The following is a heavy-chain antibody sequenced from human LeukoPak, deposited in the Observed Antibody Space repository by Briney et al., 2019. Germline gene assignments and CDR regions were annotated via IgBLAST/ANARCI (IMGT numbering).Heavy chain of an antibody. J-gene: IGHJ4*02. Sequence: GGSLRLSCAASGFSFSSHWMSWFRQAPGQGLEWVANINQDGREKQYVDSVRGRFTISRDNAKNSLYLQMNSLRAEDTAVYYCAKEDDIAVAVSDYWGQGTLVTVSS. CDR1: GFSFSSHW. CDR3: AKEDDIAVAVSDY. CDR2: INQDGREK. D-gene: IGHD6-19*01. V-gene: IGHV3-7*01.